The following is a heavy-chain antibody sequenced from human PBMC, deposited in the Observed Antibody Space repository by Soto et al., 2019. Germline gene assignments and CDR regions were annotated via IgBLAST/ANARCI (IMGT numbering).Heavy chain of an antibody. Sequence: GSLRLSCGGSGFTFSTLALTWVRQAPGEGLEWVSSISGNGGNTYYADSVKGRFTISRDNAEKTLFLQMDSLRVNDTAKYYCAAYNTSRHAAFDIWGRGTLVTVS. V-gene: IGHV3-23*01. CDR2: ISGNGGNT. J-gene: IGHJ3*02. CDR1: GFTFSTLA. CDR3: AAYNTSRHAAFDI. D-gene: IGHD1-20*01.